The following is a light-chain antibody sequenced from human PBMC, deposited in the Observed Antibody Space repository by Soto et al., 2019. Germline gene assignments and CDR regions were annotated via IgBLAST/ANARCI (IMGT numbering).Light chain of an antibody. CDR1: QRIGSW. J-gene: IGKJ5*01. V-gene: IGKV1-5*03. Sequence: DIQMTQSPATLSASVGGRCTITCRASQRIGSWLAWYQQKPGKAPKLLIYKAPNLESGVSSRFSGSGSGTEFTLTISSLQPEDFATYYCQQANSFPLTFGQGTRLEIK. CDR2: KAP. CDR3: QQANSFPLT.